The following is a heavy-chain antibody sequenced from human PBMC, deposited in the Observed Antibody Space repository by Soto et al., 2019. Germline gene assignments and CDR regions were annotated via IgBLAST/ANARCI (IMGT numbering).Heavy chain of an antibody. D-gene: IGHD3-3*01. CDR2: IYWDDDK. V-gene: IGHV2-5*02. Sequence: SGPTLVNPTQTLTLTCTFSGFSLSTSGVGVGWIRPPPGKALEWLALIYWDDDKRYSPSLKSRLTITKDTSKNQVVLTMTNMDPVDTATYYCAHENYDFWSGYLDYWGQGTLVTVSS. J-gene: IGHJ4*02. CDR3: AHENYDFWSGYLDY. CDR1: GFSLSTSGVG.